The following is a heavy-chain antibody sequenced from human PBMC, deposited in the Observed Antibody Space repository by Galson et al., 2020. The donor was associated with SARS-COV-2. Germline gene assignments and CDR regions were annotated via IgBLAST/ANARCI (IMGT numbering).Heavy chain of an antibody. Sequence: GESLKISCAASGFTFSSYDMHWVRQATGKGLEWVSAIGTAGDTYYPGSVKGRFTISRENAKNSLYLQMNSLRAGDTAVYYCARGVYYYDSSGYYRYYYYYMDVWGKGTTVTVSS. CDR2: IGTAGDT. CDR1: GFTFSSYD. D-gene: IGHD3-22*01. J-gene: IGHJ6*03. CDR3: ARGVYYYDSSGYYRYYYYYMDV. V-gene: IGHV3-13*04.